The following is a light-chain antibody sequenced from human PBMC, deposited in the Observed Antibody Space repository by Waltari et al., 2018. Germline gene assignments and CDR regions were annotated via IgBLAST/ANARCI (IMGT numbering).Light chain of an antibody. V-gene: IGKV3-15*01. CDR1: QLVSSN. CDR3: QQYNNWPPLT. CDR2: GAS. Sequence: EIVMTQSPATLSVSPGERATLYCRASQLVSSNLAWYQQKPGQAPRLLIYGASTRATGIPARFSGSGSGTEFTLTISSLQSEDFAVYYCQQYNNWPPLTFGGGTKVEIK. J-gene: IGKJ4*01.